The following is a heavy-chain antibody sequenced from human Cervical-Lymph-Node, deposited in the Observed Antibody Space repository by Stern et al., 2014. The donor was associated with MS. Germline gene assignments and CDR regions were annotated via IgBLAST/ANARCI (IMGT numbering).Heavy chain of an antibody. D-gene: IGHD5-18*01. J-gene: IGHJ4*02. V-gene: IGHV2-5*02. CDR2: IYWDDDK. CDR3: AHSNDGYSYGPDFDY. CDR1: GFSLSTSGVG. Sequence: VTLKESGPTLVKPTQTLTLTCTFSGFSLSTSGVGVGWIRQPPGKAREWLALIYWDDDKRYSPSLKSRLTITKDTSKNQVVLTMTNMDPVDTATYYCAHSNDGYSYGPDFDYWGQGTLVTVSS.